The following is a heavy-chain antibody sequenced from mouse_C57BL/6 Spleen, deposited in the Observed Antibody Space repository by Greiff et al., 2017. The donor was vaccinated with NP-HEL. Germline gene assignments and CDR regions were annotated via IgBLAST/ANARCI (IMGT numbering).Heavy chain of an antibody. V-gene: IGHV5-12*01. D-gene: IGHD5-2*01. J-gene: IGHJ1*03. Sequence: EVQLVESGGGLVQPGGSLKLSCAASGFTFSDYYMYWVRQTPEKRLEWVAYISTGGGSTYYPDTVKGRFTISRDNAKNTLYLQMSRLKSEDTAMYYCARRILYWYFDVWGTGTTVTVSS. CDR3: ARRILYWYFDV. CDR2: ISTGGGST. CDR1: GFTFSDYY.